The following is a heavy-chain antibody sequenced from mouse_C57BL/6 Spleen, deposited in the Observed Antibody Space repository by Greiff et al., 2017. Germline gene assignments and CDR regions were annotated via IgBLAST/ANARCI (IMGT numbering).Heavy chain of an antibody. CDR3: ARCPLRRGFAY. D-gene: IGHD2-12*01. J-gene: IGHJ3*01. CDR2: INPNNGGT. V-gene: IGHV1-26*01. CDR1: GYTFTDYY. Sequence: EVQLQQSGPELVKPGASVKISCKASGYTFTDYYMNWVKQSHGKSLEWIGDINPNNGGTSYNQKFKGKATLTVDKSSSTAYMELRSLTSEDSAVYYCARCPLRRGFAYWGQGTLVTVSA.